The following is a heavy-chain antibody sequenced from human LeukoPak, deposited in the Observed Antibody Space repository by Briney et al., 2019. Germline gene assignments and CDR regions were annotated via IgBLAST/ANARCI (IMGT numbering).Heavy chain of an antibody. CDR2: INHSGST. J-gene: IGHJ5*02. V-gene: IGHV4-34*01. D-gene: IGHD6-6*01. Sequence: SETLSLTCGVYGGSFSGYHWTWIRLRPGEGLEWIGDINHSGSTNYNPSLKSRVTISVDTSNNQFSLKLHSVTAADTAVYYCARGFPSSSRWFDPWGQGTLVTVSS. CDR1: GGSFSGYH. CDR3: ARGFPSSSRWFDP.